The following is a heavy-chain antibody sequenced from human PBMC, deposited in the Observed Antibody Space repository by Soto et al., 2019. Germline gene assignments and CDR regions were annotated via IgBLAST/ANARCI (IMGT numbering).Heavy chain of an antibody. J-gene: IGHJ6*02. V-gene: IGHV1-69*01. Sequence: QVQLVQSGAEVKKPGSSVKVSCQASGGTFRSYAISWVRQAPGQGLEWMGGIIPISGTANYAQKFQVRVTITADEYTSTAYMELSSLRSEDTAVYYCARSQGRSTSLEIYYYYYDGMDVWGQGTTVTVSS. CDR2: IIPISGTA. CDR1: GGTFRSYA. CDR3: ARSQGRSTSLEIYYYYYDGMDV. D-gene: IGHD2-2*01.